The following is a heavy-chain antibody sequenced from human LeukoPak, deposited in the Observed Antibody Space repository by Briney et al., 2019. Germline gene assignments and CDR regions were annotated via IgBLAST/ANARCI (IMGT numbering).Heavy chain of an antibody. CDR3: ARDGVAVAGYDAFDV. CDR2: IYYSGST. CDR1: GGSISSYY. D-gene: IGHD6-19*01. V-gene: IGHV4-59*01. Sequence: PSEALSLTCTVSGGSISSYYWSWIRQPPGKGLEWIGYIYYSGSTNYNPSLKSRVTISVDTSKNQFSLKLSSVTAADTAVYYCARDGVAVAGYDAFDVWGQGTTVSVSS. J-gene: IGHJ3*01.